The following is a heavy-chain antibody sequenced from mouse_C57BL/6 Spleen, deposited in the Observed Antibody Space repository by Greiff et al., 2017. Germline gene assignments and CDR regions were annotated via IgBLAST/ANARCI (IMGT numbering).Heavy chain of an antibody. CDR1: GYTFTSYW. CDR2: IYPGSGST. D-gene: IGHD2-4*01. Sequence: QVQLQQPGAELVKPGASVKMSCKASGYTFTSYWITWVKQRPGQGLEWIGDIYPGSGSTNYNEKFKSKATLTVDPSSSTAYMQLSSLTSEDSAVYYCARVRQKYDYDVGLFDYWGQGTTLTVSS. CDR3: ARVRQKYDYDVGLFDY. J-gene: IGHJ2*01. V-gene: IGHV1-55*01.